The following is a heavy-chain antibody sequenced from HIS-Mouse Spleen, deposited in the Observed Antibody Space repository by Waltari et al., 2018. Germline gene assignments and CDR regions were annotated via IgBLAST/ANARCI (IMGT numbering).Heavy chain of an antibody. V-gene: IGHV4-34*01. CDR1: GGSFSGYY. D-gene: IGHD1-20*01. CDR2: INHSGST. CDR3: ARIRLTGVGAFDI. J-gene: IGHJ3*02. Sequence: QVQLQQWGAGLLKPSETLSLTCAVYGGSFSGYYWSWIRQPPGKGLEWIGEINHSGSTNYNPSLKSRVTISVDTSKNQFSLKLSSVTAADTAVYYCARIRLTGVGAFDIWGQGTMVTVSS.